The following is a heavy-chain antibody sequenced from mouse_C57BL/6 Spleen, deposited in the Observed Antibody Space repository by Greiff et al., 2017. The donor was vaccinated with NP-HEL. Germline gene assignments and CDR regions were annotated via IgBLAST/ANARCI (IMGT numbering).Heavy chain of an antibody. D-gene: IGHD2-3*01. CDR3: AKVLDGYYRYFDY. CDR2: IYPGSGST. V-gene: IGHV1-55*01. CDR1: GYTFTSYW. J-gene: IGHJ2*01. Sequence: VQLQQSGAELVKPGASVKMSCKASGYTFTSYWITWVKQRPGQGLEWIGDIYPGSGSTNYNEKFKSKATLTVDTSSSTAYMQLSSLTSEDSAVYYCAKVLDGYYRYFDYWGQGTTLTVSS.